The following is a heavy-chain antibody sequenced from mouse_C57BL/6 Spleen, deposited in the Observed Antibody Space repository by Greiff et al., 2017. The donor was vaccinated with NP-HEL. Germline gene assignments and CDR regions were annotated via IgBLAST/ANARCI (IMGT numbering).Heavy chain of an antibody. CDR3: ARSSITTVGDY. J-gene: IGHJ2*01. CDR1: GYTFTSYW. Sequence: QVQLQQPGAELVKPGASVKLSCKASGYTFTSYWMHWVKQRPGQGLEWIGMIHPNSGSTNYNEKFKSKATLTVDKSSSTAYMQLSSLTSEDSAVYYCARSSITTVGDYWGQGTTLTVSS. D-gene: IGHD1-1*01. CDR2: IHPNSGST. V-gene: IGHV1-64*01.